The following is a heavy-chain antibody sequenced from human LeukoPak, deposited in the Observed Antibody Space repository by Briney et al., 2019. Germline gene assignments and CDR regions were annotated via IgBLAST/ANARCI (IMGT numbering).Heavy chain of an antibody. J-gene: IGHJ6*02. CDR2: IIPILGIA. CDR3: ARGPRSDYYYGMDV. CDR1: GGTFSSYA. V-gene: IGHV1-69*04. D-gene: IGHD6-6*01. Sequence: SVKVSCKASGGTFSSYATSWVRQAPGQGLEWMGRIIPILGIANYAQKFQGRVTITADKSTSTAYMELSSLRSEDTAVYYCARGPRSDYYYGMDVWGQGTTVTVSS.